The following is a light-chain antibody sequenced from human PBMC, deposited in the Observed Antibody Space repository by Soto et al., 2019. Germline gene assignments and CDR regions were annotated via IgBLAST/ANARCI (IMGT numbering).Light chain of an antibody. CDR1: QSVRSNY. Sequence: EIVLTQSPGTLSLSPGXXXXXXXXXSQSVRSNYLAWYQQKPDQAPSLLIYDASSRATGIPDRFSGSGSGTDFTLAITRLEPEDFALYYCHQYGSSPITFGQGTRLEIK. V-gene: IGKV3-20*01. CDR3: HQYGSSPIT. CDR2: DAS. J-gene: IGKJ5*01.